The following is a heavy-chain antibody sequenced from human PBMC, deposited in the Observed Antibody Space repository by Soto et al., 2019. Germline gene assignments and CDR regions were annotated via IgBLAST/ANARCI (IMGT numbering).Heavy chain of an antibody. Sequence: GGSLRLSCAASGFTFSTYWLTWVRQAPGKGLEWVANVKQDGSAEYYVDSVKGRFTFSRDNAKNSLYLQMNSLRAEDTAIYYCARALGSSWLFFDYRCQGALLTVFS. CDR3: ARALGSSWLFFDY. V-gene: IGHV3-7*01. CDR1: GFTFSTYW. D-gene: IGHD6-13*01. J-gene: IGHJ4*02. CDR2: VKQDGSAE.